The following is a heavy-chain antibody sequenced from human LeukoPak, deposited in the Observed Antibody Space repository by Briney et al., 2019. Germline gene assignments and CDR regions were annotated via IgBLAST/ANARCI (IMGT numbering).Heavy chain of an antibody. D-gene: IGHD3-10*01. CDR2: INHSGST. V-gene: IGHV4-34*01. Sequence: SETLSLTCAVYGGSFSGYYWSWICQPPGKGLEWIGEINHSGSTNYNPSLKSRVTISVDTSKNQFSLKLSSVTAADTAVYYCARGGDGSGPHPGYWGQGTLVTVSS. J-gene: IGHJ4*02. CDR1: GGSFSGYY. CDR3: ARGGDGSGPHPGY.